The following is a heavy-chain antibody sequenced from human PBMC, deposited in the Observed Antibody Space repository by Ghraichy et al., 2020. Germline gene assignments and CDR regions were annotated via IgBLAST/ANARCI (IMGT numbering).Heavy chain of an antibody. J-gene: IGHJ3*02. D-gene: IGHD6-13*01. CDR3: ARVLYQQWSMYAFDI. CDR2: IKQDGSEK. CDR1: GCTFSSYW. Sequence: GGSLRLSCAASGCTFSSYWVSWVRQAPGKGLEWVANIKQDGSEKYYVDSVKGRFTISRDNAKNSLYLQMNSLRAEDTAVYYCARVLYQQWSMYAFDIWGQGTMVTVSS. V-gene: IGHV3-7*01.